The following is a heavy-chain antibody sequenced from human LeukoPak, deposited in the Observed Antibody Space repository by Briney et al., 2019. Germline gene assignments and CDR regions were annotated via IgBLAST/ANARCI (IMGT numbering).Heavy chain of an antibody. CDR1: GYTFTSYA. Sequence: ASVKVSCKASGYTFTSYAMHWVRQAPGQRLEWMGWINAGNGNTKYSQKFQGRVTITRDTSASTAYMELSSLRSEDTAVYYCARDKRYCSSTSCYFYYYGMDVWGQGTTVTVSS. D-gene: IGHD2-2*01. CDR2: INAGNGNT. V-gene: IGHV1-3*01. J-gene: IGHJ6*02. CDR3: ARDKRYCSSTSCYFYYYGMDV.